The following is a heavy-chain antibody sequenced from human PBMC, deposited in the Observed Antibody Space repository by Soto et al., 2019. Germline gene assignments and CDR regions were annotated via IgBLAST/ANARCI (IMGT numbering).Heavy chain of an antibody. J-gene: IGHJ4*02. CDR2: ISGSGGST. Sequence: EVQLLESGGGLVQPGGSLRLSCAASGFTFSSYAMSWVAQAPGKGLEWVSAISGSGGSTYYADSVKGRFTISRDNSKNTLYLQMNSLRAEDTAVYYCAKDYAYDFWSGYSDYWGQGTLVTVSS. D-gene: IGHD3-3*01. CDR1: GFTFSSYA. CDR3: AKDYAYDFWSGYSDY. V-gene: IGHV3-23*01.